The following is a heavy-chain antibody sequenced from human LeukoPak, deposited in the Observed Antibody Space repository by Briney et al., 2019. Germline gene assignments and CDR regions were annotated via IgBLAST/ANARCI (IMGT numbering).Heavy chain of an antibody. CDR2: INPNSGGT. D-gene: IGHD3-10*01. CDR3: ARVWIGWFHMDV. V-gene: IGHV1-2*02. CDR1: GYTFTSYY. Sequence: ASVKVSCKASGYTFTSYYMHWVRQAPGQGLEWMGWINPNSGGTNYAQKFQGRVTMTRDTSISTAYMELSRLRSDDTAVYYCARVWIGWFHMDVWGKGTTVTVSS. J-gene: IGHJ6*03.